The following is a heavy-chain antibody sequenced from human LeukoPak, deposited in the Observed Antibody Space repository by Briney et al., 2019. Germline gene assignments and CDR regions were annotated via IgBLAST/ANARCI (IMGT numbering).Heavy chain of an antibody. J-gene: IGHJ5*02. V-gene: IGHV4-59*01. CDR3: AGSGWYGGNWFDP. CDR2: IYCSGST. D-gene: IGHD6-19*01. CDR1: GGSISSYY. Sequence: SETLSLTCTVSGGSISSYYWSWIRQPPGKGLEWIGYIYCSGSTNYNPSLKSRVTISVDTSKNQFSLKLSSVTAADTAVYYCAGSGWYGGNWFDPWGQGTLVTVSS.